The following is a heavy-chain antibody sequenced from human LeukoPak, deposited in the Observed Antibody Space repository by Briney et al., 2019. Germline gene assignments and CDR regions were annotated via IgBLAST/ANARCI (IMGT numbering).Heavy chain of an antibody. Sequence: GSLRLSCAASGFTFSGYSMSWVRQAPGKGLEWIGSIYDSGSTYYNPSLKSRVTISVDTSKNQFSLKLNSVTAADTAVYYCARHYGPWGQGTLVTVSS. CDR1: GFTFSGYS. CDR3: ARHYGP. D-gene: IGHD3-10*01. J-gene: IGHJ5*02. V-gene: IGHV4-39*01. CDR2: IYDSGST.